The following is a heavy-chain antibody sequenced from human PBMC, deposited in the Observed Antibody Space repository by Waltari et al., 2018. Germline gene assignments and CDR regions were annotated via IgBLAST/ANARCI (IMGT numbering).Heavy chain of an antibody. CDR3: ASGLYSGSYGIDY. J-gene: IGHJ4*02. CDR2: IYHSGST. D-gene: IGHD1-26*01. CDR1: GYSISSGYY. V-gene: IGHV4-38-2*02. Sequence: QVQLQESGPGLVKPSETLSLTCTVSGYSISSGYYWGWIRQPPGKGLEWIGSIYHSGSTYYNPSLKSRVTISVDTSKNQFSLKLSSVTAADTAVYYCASGLYSGSYGIDYWGQGTLVTVSS.